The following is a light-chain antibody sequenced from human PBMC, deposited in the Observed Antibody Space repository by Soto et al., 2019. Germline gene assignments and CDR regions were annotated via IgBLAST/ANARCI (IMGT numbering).Light chain of an antibody. Sequence: QSALTQPRSVSGSPGQSVTISCTGTSSDVGGYNYVSWYQQHPGKAPKLMIFDVNKWPSGVPDRFSGSKSGNTASLTISGLQAEDEADYYCCSYAGSHSWVFGGGTKVTVL. V-gene: IGLV2-11*01. CDR3: CSYAGSHSWV. J-gene: IGLJ3*02. CDR1: SSDVGGYNY. CDR2: DVN.